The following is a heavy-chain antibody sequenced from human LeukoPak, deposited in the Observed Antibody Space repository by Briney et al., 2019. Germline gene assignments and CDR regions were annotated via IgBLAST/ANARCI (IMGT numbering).Heavy chain of an antibody. D-gene: IGHD2-2*01. Sequence: TGGSLRLTGAASGFSFGTSWMSWVRQAPGKGLEWLTNIYVDGIEKYYVDSMKGRFTIARDNAKNSLYLQMDSMRVEDTAVYYCARTVVEVRGASDVFDIWGQGTMVTVSS. CDR2: IYVDGIEK. CDR3: ARTVVEVRGASDVFDI. CDR1: GFSFGTSW. V-gene: IGHV3-7*01. J-gene: IGHJ3*02.